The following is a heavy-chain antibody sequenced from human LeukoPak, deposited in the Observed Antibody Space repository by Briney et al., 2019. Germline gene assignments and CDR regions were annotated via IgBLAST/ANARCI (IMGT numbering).Heavy chain of an antibody. V-gene: IGHV3-23*01. CDR3: TRLDFYESSGYFLEY. CDR1: GFTFSSYA. J-gene: IGHJ4*02. CDR2: ISGSGGST. Sequence: PGGSLRLSCAASGFTFSSYAMSWVRQAPGKGLEWVSAISGSGGSTYYADSVKGRFTISRDNSKNTLYLQMNSLRAEDTAVYYCTRLDFYESSGYFLEYWGQGTLVTVSS. D-gene: IGHD3-22*01.